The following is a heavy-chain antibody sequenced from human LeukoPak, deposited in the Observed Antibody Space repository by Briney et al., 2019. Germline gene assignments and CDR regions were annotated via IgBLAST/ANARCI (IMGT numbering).Heavy chain of an antibody. D-gene: IGHD4-23*01. CDR3: ARARYGGSPFYYYYYMDV. J-gene: IGHJ6*03. CDR1: GGSISSGDYY. V-gene: IGHV4-30-4*08. Sequence: PSETLSLTCTVSGGSISSGDYYWSWIRQPPGKGLEWIGYIYYSGSTYYNPSLKSRVTISVDTSKNQFSLKLSSVTAADTAVYYCARARYGGSPFYYYYYMDVWGKGTTVTVSS. CDR2: IYYSGST.